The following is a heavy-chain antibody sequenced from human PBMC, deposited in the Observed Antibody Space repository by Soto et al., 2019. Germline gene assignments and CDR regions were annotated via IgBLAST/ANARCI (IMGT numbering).Heavy chain of an antibody. Sequence: PGGSLRLSCEGSGFTFSNYGMHWVRQAPGKGLEWVAAILYDGSNTYYADSVKGRFTISRDNSKNTLYLEMNSLRPEDTAVYHCAKSRDGYSFYYFYGLDVWGQGTTVTVSS. CDR2: ILYDGSNT. J-gene: IGHJ6*02. CDR3: AKSRDGYSFYYFYGLDV. V-gene: IGHV3-30*18. D-gene: IGHD4-4*01. CDR1: GFTFSNYG.